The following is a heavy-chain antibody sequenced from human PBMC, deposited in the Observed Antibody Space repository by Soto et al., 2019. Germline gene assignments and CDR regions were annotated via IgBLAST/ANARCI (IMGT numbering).Heavy chain of an antibody. Sequence: VQLVQSGAEVKKPGASVKVSCKASGYTFTRYNVHWVRQAPGQGLEWMAIINPSGGTTYYVQKFEGSVTLTTDTSTSTVYMELSSLRSDDTAVYYCARVRGGGSEYFFDYWGQGTLVTVSS. CDR3: ARVRGGGSEYFFDY. CDR1: GYTFTRYN. D-gene: IGHD2-15*01. J-gene: IGHJ4*02. V-gene: IGHV1-46*01. CDR2: INPSGGTT.